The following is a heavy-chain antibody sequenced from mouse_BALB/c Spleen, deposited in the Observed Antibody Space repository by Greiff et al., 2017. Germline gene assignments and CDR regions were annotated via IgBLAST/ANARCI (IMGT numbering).Heavy chain of an antibody. V-gene: IGHV14-4*02. CDR2: IDPENGDT. J-gene: IGHJ2*01. Sequence: VQLQQSGAELVRSGASVKLSCTASGFNITDYYMHWVKQRPEQGLEWIGWIDPENGDTEYAPKFQGKATMTADTSSNTAYLQLSSLTSEDTAVYYCNATRRRFDYWGQGTTLTVSS. D-gene: IGHD1-2*01. CDR3: NATRRRFDY. CDR1: GFNITDYY.